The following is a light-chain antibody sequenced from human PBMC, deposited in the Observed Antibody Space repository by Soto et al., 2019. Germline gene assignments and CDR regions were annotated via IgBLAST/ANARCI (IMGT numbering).Light chain of an antibody. J-gene: IGLJ2*01. V-gene: IGLV1-36*01. Sequence: QSVLTQPPSVSEAPRQRVTISCSGRRSNIGNNAVNWYQQFPGMAPKLLIYYDDLLPSGVSDRFSGSKSGTSASLAISGLQSEDEADYYCAAWDDSLRGVVFGGGTQLTVL. CDR3: AAWDDSLRGVV. CDR2: YDD. CDR1: RSNIGNNA.